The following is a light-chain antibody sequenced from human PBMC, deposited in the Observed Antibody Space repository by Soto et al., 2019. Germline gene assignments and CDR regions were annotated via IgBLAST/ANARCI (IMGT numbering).Light chain of an antibody. CDR2: TNS. Sequence: QSVLTQPPSASGTPGQRVTISCSGSSSNIGSNTVKWYQHLPGTAPKLLIYTNSQRPSGVPDRFSGSKSGTSASLAISGLQSEDEADYYAAWDDSLNGLVFGPGTKLTVL. CDR1: SSNIGSNT. J-gene: IGLJ1*01. V-gene: IGLV1-44*01. CDR3: AAWDDSLNGLV.